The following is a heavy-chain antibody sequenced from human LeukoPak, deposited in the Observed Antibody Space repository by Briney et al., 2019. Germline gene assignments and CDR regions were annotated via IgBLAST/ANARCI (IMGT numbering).Heavy chain of an antibody. CDR2: ITGSADST. CDR1: GFTFSSYA. J-gene: IGHJ4*02. Sequence: GGSLRLSCAASGFTFSSYAMSWVRQAPGKGLEWVSTITGSADSTFYAVSVKGRFTISRDNSKNTLDLQMNSLRAEDTAVYYCAKGGIYYYDSSGYYYGDYWGQGTLVTVSS. D-gene: IGHD3-22*01. V-gene: IGHV3-23*01. CDR3: AKGGIYYYDSSGYYYGDY.